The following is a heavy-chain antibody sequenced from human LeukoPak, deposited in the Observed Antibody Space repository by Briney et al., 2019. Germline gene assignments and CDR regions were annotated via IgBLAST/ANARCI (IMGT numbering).Heavy chain of an antibody. CDR1: GFISSSYW. D-gene: IGHD3-22*01. CDR2: VKQDGSER. CDR3: ARELNYYDSSGYYKYGMDV. J-gene: IGHJ6*02. V-gene: IGHV3-7*03. Sequence: GGSLRLSCAASGFISSSYWMSWVRQAPGKGLEWVANVKQDGSERYYGDSVKGRFTISRDNAKNSLYLQMNSLRAEDTAVYYCARELNYYDSSGYYKYGMDVWGQGTTVTVSS.